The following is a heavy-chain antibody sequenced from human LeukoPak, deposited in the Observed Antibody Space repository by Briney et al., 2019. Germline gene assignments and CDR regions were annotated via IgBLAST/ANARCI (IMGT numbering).Heavy chain of an antibody. D-gene: IGHD3/OR15-3a*01. CDR1: GFTFSSYA. Sequence: PGGSLRLSCAASGFTFSSYAMSWVRQPPGKGLEWIGNIYYSGSSDSNPSLKSRVTFSVDTSKNQFSLKLSSVTAADTAMYYCARGQRGLPYWGQGTLVTVSS. V-gene: IGHV4-59*01. J-gene: IGHJ4*02. CDR3: ARGQRGLPY. CDR2: IYYSGSS.